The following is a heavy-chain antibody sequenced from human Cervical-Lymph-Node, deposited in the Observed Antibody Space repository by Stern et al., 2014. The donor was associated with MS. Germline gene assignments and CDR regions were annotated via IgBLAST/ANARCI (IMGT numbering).Heavy chain of an antibody. CDR1: GFSLTTSGVG. CDR3: AHRSTSVAGAWAP. Sequence: ESGPTLVKPTQTLTLTCDFSGFSLTTSGVGVGWIRQPPGKALEWLALLYWDDEKRYSPSLKNRLSIITDTAKNQVVLTMTNMDPVDTGTYYCAHRSTSVAGAWAPWGQGILVVVSS. D-gene: IGHD1-26*01. V-gene: IGHV2-5*02. J-gene: IGHJ5*02. CDR2: LYWDDEK.